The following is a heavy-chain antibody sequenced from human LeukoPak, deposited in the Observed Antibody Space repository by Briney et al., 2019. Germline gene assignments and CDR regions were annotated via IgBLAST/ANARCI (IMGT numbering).Heavy chain of an antibody. CDR2: IYYSGST. V-gene: IGHV4-39*07. Sequence: SETLSLTCTVSGGSISSSSYYWGWICPPPGKGLEWIGSIYYSGSTYYNPSLKSRVTISVDTSKNQFSLKLSSVTAAPTAVYYCARDGGELWSSSFFDYWGQGTLVTVSS. J-gene: IGHJ4*02. D-gene: IGHD5-18*01. CDR1: GGSISSSSYY. CDR3: ARDGGELWSSSFFDY.